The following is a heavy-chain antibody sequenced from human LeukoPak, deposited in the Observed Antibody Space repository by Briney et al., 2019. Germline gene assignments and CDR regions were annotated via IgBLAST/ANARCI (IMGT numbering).Heavy chain of an antibody. CDR1: GYTFTSYY. CDR3: ARDLQQVVAATLSYHYYGMDV. Sequence: GASVKVSCKASGYTFTSYYMHWVRQAPGQGLEWMGIINPSGGSTSYAQKFQGRVTMTRDTSTSTVYMELSSLRSEDTAVYYCARDLQQVVAATLSYHYYGMDVWGKGTTVTVSS. CDR2: INPSGGST. J-gene: IGHJ6*04. V-gene: IGHV1-46*01. D-gene: IGHD2-15*01.